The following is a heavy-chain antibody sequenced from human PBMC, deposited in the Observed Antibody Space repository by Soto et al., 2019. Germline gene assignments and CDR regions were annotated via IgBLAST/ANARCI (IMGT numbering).Heavy chain of an antibody. V-gene: IGHV1-2*02. CDR2: VNVDSGAT. CDR3: ARDHSPMTAGRAGRDWFDP. J-gene: IGHJ5*02. CDR1: EYIFTDYC. D-gene: IGHD2-21*02. Sequence: QVHLVQSGPEVKMPGASVKVSCKASEYIFTDYCLHWVRQAPGQGLELVGWVNVDSGATYYAQKFPGRVAMTRDTSINTTYMELNSLTSDDTAIYYCARDHSPMTAGRAGRDWFDPCGQGTLVSVSS.